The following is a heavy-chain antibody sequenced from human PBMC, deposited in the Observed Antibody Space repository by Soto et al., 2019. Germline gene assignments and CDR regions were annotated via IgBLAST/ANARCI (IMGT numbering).Heavy chain of an antibody. D-gene: IGHD5-18*01. Sequence: GESLKISCKGSGYSFTSYWIGWVHQMPGKGLEWMGIIYPGDSDTRYSPSFQGQVTISADKSISTAYLQWSSLKASDTAMYYCARQVDTAMVNYYYYGMDVWGQGTTVTVSS. CDR2: IYPGDSDT. V-gene: IGHV5-51*07. CDR3: ARQVDTAMVNYYYYGMDV. CDR1: GYSFTSYW. J-gene: IGHJ6*02.